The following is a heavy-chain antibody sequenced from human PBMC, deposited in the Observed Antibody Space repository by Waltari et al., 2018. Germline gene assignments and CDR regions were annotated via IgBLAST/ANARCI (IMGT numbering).Heavy chain of an antibody. CDR2: FTTSGNT. Sequence: EVQLLESGGGLVQPGGSLRLSCAASEFTLSSYAVTWVRQAPGKGLEWVSSFTTSGNTYYADSVKGRFTISRDNSKNKMYLQMNSLRADDTAVYYCAKGAIGSAGLDYWGQGTLVTVSS. CDR1: EFTLSSYA. J-gene: IGHJ4*02. D-gene: IGHD6-13*01. CDR3: AKGAIGSAGLDY. V-gene: IGHV3-23*01.